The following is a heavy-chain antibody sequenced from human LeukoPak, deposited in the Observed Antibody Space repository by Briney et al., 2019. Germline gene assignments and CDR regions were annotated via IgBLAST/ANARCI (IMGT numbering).Heavy chain of an antibody. CDR2: ISSSGSTI. V-gene: IGHV3-11*01. D-gene: IGHD2-21*02. CDR1: GCTFSDYY. CDR3: ARTRPSYCGGDCYTFDY. Sequence: GGSLRLSCAASGCTFSDYYMSWIRQAPGKGLEWVSYISSSGSTIYYADSVKGRFTISRDNAKNSLYLQMNSLRAEDTAVYYCARTRPSYCGGDCYTFDYWGQGTLVTVSS. J-gene: IGHJ4*02.